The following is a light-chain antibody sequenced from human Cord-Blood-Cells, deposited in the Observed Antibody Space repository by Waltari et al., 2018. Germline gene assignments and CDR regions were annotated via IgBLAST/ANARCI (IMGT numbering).Light chain of an antibody. J-gene: IGLJ3*02. CDR3: SSYTSSSTYWV. CDR2: DVS. CDR1: SSDVGGYTY. Sequence: QSALTQPASVSGSPGQSITISCTGTSSDVGGYTYVPWYQQHPGKAPKLMIYDVSKRPSGVSNRFSGSKSGNTASLTISGLQAEDEADYYCSSYTSSSTYWVFGGGTKLTVL. V-gene: IGLV2-14*01.